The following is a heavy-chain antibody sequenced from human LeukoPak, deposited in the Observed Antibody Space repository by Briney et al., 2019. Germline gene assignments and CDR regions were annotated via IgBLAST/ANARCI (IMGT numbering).Heavy chain of an antibody. Sequence: PGGSLRLSCAASGFTFSSYAMSWVRQAPGKGLEWVSAISGSGGSTYYADSVKGRFTISRDNSKNTLYLQMNSLRAEDTAVYYCARGYSSSWYGGDYFDYWGQGTLVTVSS. CDR2: ISGSGGST. D-gene: IGHD6-13*01. V-gene: IGHV3-23*01. J-gene: IGHJ4*02. CDR1: GFTFSSYA. CDR3: ARGYSSSWYGGDYFDY.